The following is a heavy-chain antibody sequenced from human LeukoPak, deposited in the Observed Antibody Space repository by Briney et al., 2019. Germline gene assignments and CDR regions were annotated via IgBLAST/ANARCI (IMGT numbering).Heavy chain of an antibody. V-gene: IGHV4-59*01. CDR3: TRITEWNDFDY. D-gene: IGHD1-1*01. CDR1: GGSISSYY. CDR2: IHYSGST. J-gene: IGHJ4*02. Sequence: SETLSLTCTVSGGSISSYYWSWIRQPPGKGLEWIGYIHYSGSTNYNPSLKSRVTISVDTSKNQFSLKLTSMTAADTAVYYCTRITEWNDFDYWGQGTLVTVSS.